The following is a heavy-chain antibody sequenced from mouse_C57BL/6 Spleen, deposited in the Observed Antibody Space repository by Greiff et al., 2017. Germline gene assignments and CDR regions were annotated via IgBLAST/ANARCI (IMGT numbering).Heavy chain of an antibody. J-gene: IGHJ3*01. D-gene: IGHD1-1*01. CDR2: INPGSGGT. Sequence: QVQLQQSGAELVRPGTSVTVSCKASGYAFTNYLIEWVKQRPGQGLEWIGVINPGSGGTNYNEKFKGKATLTADKSSSTAYMQLSSLTSEDSAVYFCARSGSSYRFAYWGQGTLVTVSA. V-gene: IGHV1-54*01. CDR1: GYAFTNYL. CDR3: ARSGSSYRFAY.